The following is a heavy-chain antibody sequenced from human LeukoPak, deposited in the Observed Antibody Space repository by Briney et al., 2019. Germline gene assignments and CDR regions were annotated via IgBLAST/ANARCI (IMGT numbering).Heavy chain of an antibody. CDR2: ISGSGTST. Sequence: GGSLRLSCAASGFTLTTFTMSWVRQAPGKGPEWVSSISGSGTSTTYADSVKGRFTISRDNAKNSLYLQMNSLRAEDTAVYYCARDGYNAFDIWGQGTMVTVSS. J-gene: IGHJ3*02. D-gene: IGHD5-24*01. CDR3: ARDGYNAFDI. V-gene: IGHV3-48*04. CDR1: GFTLTTFT.